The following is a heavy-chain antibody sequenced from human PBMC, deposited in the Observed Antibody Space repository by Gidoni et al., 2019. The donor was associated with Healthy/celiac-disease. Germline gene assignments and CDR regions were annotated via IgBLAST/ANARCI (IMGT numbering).Heavy chain of an antibody. CDR1: GGSISSSSYY. D-gene: IGHD2-21*02. V-gene: IGHV4-39*01. CDR2: IYYSGST. J-gene: IGHJ3*02. Sequence: QLQLQESGPGLVKPSETLSLTCTVSGGSISSSSYYWGWIRQPPGKGLEWIGSIYYSGSTYYNPSLKSRVTISVDTSKNQFSLKLSSVTAADTAVYYCARRVVVVTAIPHDAFDIWGQGTMVTVSS. CDR3: ARRVVVVTAIPHDAFDI.